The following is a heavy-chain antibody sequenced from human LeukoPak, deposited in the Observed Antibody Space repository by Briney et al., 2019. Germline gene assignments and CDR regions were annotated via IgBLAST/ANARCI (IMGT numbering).Heavy chain of an antibody. J-gene: IGHJ6*03. V-gene: IGHV3-74*01. CDR3: ARAVRTYYYYYMDV. CDR1: GFTFSSYW. D-gene: IGHD4-17*01. Sequence: GGSLRLSCAASGFTFSSYWMHWVRQAPGKGLVWVSRINSDGSSTSYADSVKGRFTISRDNAKNSLYLQMNSLRAEDTALYHCARAVRTYYYYYMDVWGKGTTVTISS. CDR2: INSDGSST.